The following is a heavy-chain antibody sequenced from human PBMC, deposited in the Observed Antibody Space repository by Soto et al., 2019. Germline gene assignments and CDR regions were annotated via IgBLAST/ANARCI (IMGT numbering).Heavy chain of an antibody. CDR2: ISGSGDAT. CDR1: GFIFDSYA. Sequence: PGGSLRLSCAASGFIFDSYAVSWVRPAPGKGLKWVSSISGSGDATYYADSVKGRFTISRDNTNNTLYLQMSSLRAEDTAVYYCAKRRSWGLSPIDYWGQGTLVTVSS. V-gene: IGHV3-23*01. D-gene: IGHD7-27*01. J-gene: IGHJ4*02. CDR3: AKRRSWGLSPIDY.